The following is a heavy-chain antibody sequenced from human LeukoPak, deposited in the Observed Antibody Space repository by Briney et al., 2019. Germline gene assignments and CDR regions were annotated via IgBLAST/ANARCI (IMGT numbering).Heavy chain of an antibody. J-gene: IGHJ4*02. CDR1: GFTFSNYW. Sequence: PGGSLRLSCAASGFTFSNYWVHWVRQAPGKGLVWVSRINRDGSTTKYADSVKGRFTVSRENAKNTLNLQMNSLRAEDTAVYYCARDKKSGESSEIDYWGQGTLVTVSS. V-gene: IGHV3-74*03. CDR3: ARDKKSGESSEIDY. D-gene: IGHD3-10*01. CDR2: INRDGSTT.